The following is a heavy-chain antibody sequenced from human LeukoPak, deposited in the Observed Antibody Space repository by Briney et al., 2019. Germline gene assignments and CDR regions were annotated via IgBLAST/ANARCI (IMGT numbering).Heavy chain of an antibody. CDR1: GFTFSSYA. Sequence: GGSLRLSCAASGFTFSSYAMSWVRQAPGKGPEWFSAISGGGGTTFYGGSVKGRFTISRDNSQNTLYLQMNSLKSEDTAVYYCTTYGSGRKFDYWGQGILVTVSS. CDR3: TTYGSGRKFDY. CDR2: ISGGGGTT. V-gene: IGHV3-23*01. J-gene: IGHJ4*02. D-gene: IGHD3-10*01.